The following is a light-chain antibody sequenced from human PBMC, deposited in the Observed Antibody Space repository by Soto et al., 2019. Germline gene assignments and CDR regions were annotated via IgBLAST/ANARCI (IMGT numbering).Light chain of an antibody. V-gene: IGLV1-44*01. CDR1: SSNIGSDS. J-gene: IGLJ2*01. CDR3: AAWDDSLNGVV. CDR2: NNT. Sequence: QSVLTQAPSASGTPGQRVTISCSGSSSNIGSDSVNWYQQLPGTAPKLLIYNNTQRPSGVPDRFSGSKSGTSASLAISGLQSEDEADYYCAAWDDSLNGVVFGGGTKLTVL.